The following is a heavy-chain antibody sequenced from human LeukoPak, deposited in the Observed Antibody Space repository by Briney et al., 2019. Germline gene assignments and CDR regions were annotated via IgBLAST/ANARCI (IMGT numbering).Heavy chain of an antibody. CDR2: ISYSGST. CDR1: GGSISSSSFY. V-gene: IGHV4-39*01. CDR3: ARLAKVVVAATADY. Sequence: SETVSLTCAVSGGSISSSSFYWGWIRQPPGKGLEWIGSISYSGSTYYNSSPKSRVTISVDTSKNQFSLKLSSVAAADTAVYYCARLAKVVVAATADYWGQGTLVTVSS. D-gene: IGHD2-15*01. J-gene: IGHJ4*02.